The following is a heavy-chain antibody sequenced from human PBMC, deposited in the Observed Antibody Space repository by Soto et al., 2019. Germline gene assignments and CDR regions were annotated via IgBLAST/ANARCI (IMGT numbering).Heavy chain of an antibody. Sequence: QVHLVESGGGVVKPAGSLRLSCAASGFTFSDYFMSWIRQAPGKGLEWVAFISGSGDKIKYADSVKGRFTISRDNAKNSLYLQMHSLRDEDTAVYYCVRDSARIVVVPRVDGDNWFDPWGQGTLVTVSS. J-gene: IGHJ5*02. D-gene: IGHD2-2*01. V-gene: IGHV3-11*04. CDR1: GFTFSDYF. CDR2: ISGSGDKI. CDR3: VRDSARIVVVPRVDGDNWFDP.